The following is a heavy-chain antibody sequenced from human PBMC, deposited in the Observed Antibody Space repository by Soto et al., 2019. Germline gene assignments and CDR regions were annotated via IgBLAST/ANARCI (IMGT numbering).Heavy chain of an antibody. D-gene: IGHD3-10*01. J-gene: IGHJ5*02. CDR2: ISGSGGST. V-gene: IGHV3-23*01. CDR3: AKTGSTRGGGFGVNWFDP. CDR1: GFTFSSYA. Sequence: GGSLRLSCAASGFTFSSYAMSWVRQAPGKGLEWVSAISGSGGSTYYADSVKGRFTISRDNSKNTLYLQMNSLRAEDTAVYYCAKTGSTRGGGFGVNWFDPWGQGTLVTVSS.